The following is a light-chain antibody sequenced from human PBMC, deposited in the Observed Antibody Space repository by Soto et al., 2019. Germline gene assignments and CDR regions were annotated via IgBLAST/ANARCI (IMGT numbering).Light chain of an antibody. CDR1: QSVLYSSNNKNY. CDR3: QQYYSSLRT. CDR2: WAS. V-gene: IGKV4-1*01. J-gene: IGKJ1*01. Sequence: VSLGERATINCKSSQSVLYSSNNKNYLAWYQQKPGQPPKLVIYWASTRESGVPDRFSGSGSGTDFTLTISSLQAEDVAVYYCQQYYSSLRTFGQGTKVEIK.